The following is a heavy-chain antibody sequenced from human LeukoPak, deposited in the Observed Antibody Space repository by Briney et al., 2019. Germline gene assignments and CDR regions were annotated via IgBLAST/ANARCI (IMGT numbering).Heavy chain of an antibody. CDR2: IIPILCIA. CDR1: VGTFSSYA. CDR3: ASAGTEDFDY. J-gene: IGHJ4*02. V-gene: IGHV1-69*04. Sequence: SVKVSCKASVGTFSSYAISWVRQAPGQGLEWMGRIIPILCIANYAQKFEGRVTITADKSTSTAYIELSSVRSEDTAVYYCASAGTEDFDYWGQGTLVTVSS. D-gene: IGHD1-1*01.